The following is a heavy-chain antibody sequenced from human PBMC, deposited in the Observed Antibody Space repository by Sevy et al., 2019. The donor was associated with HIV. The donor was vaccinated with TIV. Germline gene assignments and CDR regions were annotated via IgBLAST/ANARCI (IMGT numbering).Heavy chain of an antibody. J-gene: IGHJ5*01. V-gene: IGHV3-7*01. CDR2: INQDGSEK. CDR1: GFIFSSYW. CDR3: ARGGCSSTRCYQVGDWFDS. Sequence: GGSLRLSCAASGFIFSSYWMSWVRQAPGKGLEWVANINQDGSEKHYAELVKGRFSISRDNAKNSLYVQMKSLRADDTAVYYCARGGCSSTRCYQVGDWFDSWGQGALVTVSS. D-gene: IGHD2-2*01.